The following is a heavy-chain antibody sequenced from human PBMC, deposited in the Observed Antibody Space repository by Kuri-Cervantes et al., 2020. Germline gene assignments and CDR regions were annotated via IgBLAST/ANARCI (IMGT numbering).Heavy chain of an antibody. CDR2: IKQDGSEK. D-gene: IGHD3-22*01. Sequence: GESLKISCAASGFRLSDYSMNWVRRAPGKGLEWVANIKQDGSEKYYVDSVKGRFTISRDSAKNSLYLQMNSLRAEDTVLYYCAREGSGYYFDYWGQRTLVTVSS. V-gene: IGHV3-7*03. J-gene: IGHJ4*02. CDR3: AREGSGYYFDY. CDR1: GFRLSDYS.